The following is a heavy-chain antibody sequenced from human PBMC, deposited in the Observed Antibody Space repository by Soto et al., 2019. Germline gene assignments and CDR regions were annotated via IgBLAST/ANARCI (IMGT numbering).Heavy chain of an antibody. CDR1: GFTFSSYG. CDR3: AKASIFGVVINTSGPMDV. V-gene: IGHV3-30*18. Sequence: PVGSLRLSCAASGFTFSSYGMHWVRQAPGKGLEWVAVISYDGSNKYYADSVKGRFTISRDNSKNTLYLQMNSLRAEDTAVYYCAKASIFGVVINTSGPMDVWGQGTTVTVSS. D-gene: IGHD3-3*01. J-gene: IGHJ6*02. CDR2: ISYDGSNK.